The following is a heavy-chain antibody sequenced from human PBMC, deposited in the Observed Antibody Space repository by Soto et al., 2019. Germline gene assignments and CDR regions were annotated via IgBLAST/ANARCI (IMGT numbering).Heavy chain of an antibody. CDR1: GVSVNSGDYY. Sequence: PLETLSLTCTVSGVSVNSGDYYWSWIRQPPGKGLQWIGYFYYSGITNHNPSLKSRVTISADTSKNQFSLNLRSVAAADAAVNYCARVTVAVPATTNYLDYWGQGTPVTVPS. CDR3: ARVTVAVPATTNYLDY. D-gene: IGHD1-26*01. J-gene: IGHJ4*02. CDR2: FYYSGIT. V-gene: IGHV4-61*08.